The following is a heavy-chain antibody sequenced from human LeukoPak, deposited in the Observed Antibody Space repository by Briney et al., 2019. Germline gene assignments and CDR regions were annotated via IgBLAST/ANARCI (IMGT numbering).Heavy chain of an antibody. D-gene: IGHD5-24*01. CDR2: ISSSSSYI. CDR3: ARDGYNDAFDI. CDR1: GFTFSDYY. V-gene: IGHV3-11*06. Sequence: GGSLRLSCAASGFTFSDYYMSWIRQAPGKGLEWVSSISSSSSYIYYADSVKGRFTISRDNAKNSLYLQMNSLRAEDTAVYYCARDGYNDAFDIWGQGTMVTVSS. J-gene: IGHJ3*02.